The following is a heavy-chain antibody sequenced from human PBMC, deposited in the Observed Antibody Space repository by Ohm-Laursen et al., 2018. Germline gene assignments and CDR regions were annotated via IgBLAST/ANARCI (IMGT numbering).Heavy chain of an antibody. CDR2: ISYDGSNK. CDR1: GFIVSNNY. D-gene: IGHD3-16*02. CDR3: AKAPMITFGGVIASYFDY. J-gene: IGHJ4*02. Sequence: SLRLSCAASGFIVSNNYMSWVRQAPGKGLEWVAVISYDGSNKYYADSVKGRFTISRDNSKNTLYLQMNSLRAEDTAVYYCAKAPMITFGGVIASYFDYWGQGTLVTVSS. V-gene: IGHV3-30*18.